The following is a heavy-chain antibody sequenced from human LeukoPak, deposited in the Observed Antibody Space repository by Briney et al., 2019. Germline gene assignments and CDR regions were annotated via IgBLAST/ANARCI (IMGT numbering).Heavy chain of an antibody. V-gene: IGHV4-30-4*08. Sequence: SETLSLTCTVSGGSISSGDYYWGWIRQPPGKGLEWIGYIYYSGSTYYNPSLKSRVTISVDTSKNQFSLKLSSVTAADTAVYYCARDRLRNRKGFDPWGQGTLVTVSS. CDR1: GGSISSGDYY. CDR3: ARDRLRNRKGFDP. CDR2: IYYSGST. J-gene: IGHJ5*02. D-gene: IGHD5-12*01.